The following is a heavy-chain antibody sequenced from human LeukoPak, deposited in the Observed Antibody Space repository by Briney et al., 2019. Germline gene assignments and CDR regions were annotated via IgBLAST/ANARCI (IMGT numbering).Heavy chain of an antibody. CDR3: ATIKRGNIFGYFDF. D-gene: IGHD5-18*01. Sequence: SETLSLTCAVSGASMNTHYWSWIRQPPGKGLEWIGYMLDTVTTKDNPSLKGRFTLSADTSKNQFSLRLTSVTAADTAVYCCATIKRGNIFGYFDFWGQGIPVTVSS. CDR2: MLDTVTT. CDR1: GASMNTHY. V-gene: IGHV4-59*11. J-gene: IGHJ4*02.